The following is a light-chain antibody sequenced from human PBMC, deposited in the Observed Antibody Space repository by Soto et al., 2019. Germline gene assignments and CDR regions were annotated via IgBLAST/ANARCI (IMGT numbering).Light chain of an antibody. CDR1: QSVSSSY. Sequence: EIVLTQSPGTLSLSPGERATLSCRASQSVSSSYLAWYQQKPGQAPRLLIYDASTRATGIPARFSGSGSGTDFTLTISSLEPEDSAVYYCHQRYNWLSFGGGTKVDIK. J-gene: IGKJ4*01. CDR3: HQRYNWLS. V-gene: IGKV3D-20*02. CDR2: DAS.